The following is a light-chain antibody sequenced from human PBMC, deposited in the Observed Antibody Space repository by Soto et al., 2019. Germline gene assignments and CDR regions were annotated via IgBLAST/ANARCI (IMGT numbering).Light chain of an antibody. V-gene: IGKV3-20*01. CDR3: QQYGSSPPLP. CDR2: GAS. CDR1: QSVTSRF. J-gene: IGKJ4*01. Sequence: LPQSPGTLSLSPGERATLSCRASQSVTSRFLAWYQQNPGQAPRILIYGASTRATGIPPRFSGSGSGTDFTLTISRLEPEDFAVYSCQQYGSSPPLPFGGGTQVQIK.